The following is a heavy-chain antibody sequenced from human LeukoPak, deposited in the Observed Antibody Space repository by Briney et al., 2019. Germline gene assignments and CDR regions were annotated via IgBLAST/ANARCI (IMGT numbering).Heavy chain of an antibody. CDR1: GYTFTSYG. Sequence: ASVKVSCKASGYTFTSYGISWVRQAPGQGLEWMGWINPNSGGTNYAQKFQGRVTMTRDTSISTAYMELSRLRSDDTAVYYCARDRVGFYYFDYWGQGTLVTVSS. CDR3: ARDRVGFYYFDY. V-gene: IGHV1-2*02. D-gene: IGHD3-10*01. J-gene: IGHJ4*02. CDR2: INPNSGGT.